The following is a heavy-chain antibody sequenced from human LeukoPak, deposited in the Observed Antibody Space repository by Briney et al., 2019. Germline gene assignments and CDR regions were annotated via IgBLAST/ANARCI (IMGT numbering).Heavy chain of an antibody. J-gene: IGHJ4*02. Sequence: ASVKVSCKASGYTFTGYYMHWVRQAPGQGLEWMGWINPNSGGTNYAQKFQGRVTMTRDTSISTAYMELSRLRSDDTAVYYCARPPPGVVGFDYWGQGTPVTVSS. CDR3: ARPPPGVVGFDY. CDR2: INPNSGGT. CDR1: GYTFTGYY. D-gene: IGHD3-3*01. V-gene: IGHV1-2*02.